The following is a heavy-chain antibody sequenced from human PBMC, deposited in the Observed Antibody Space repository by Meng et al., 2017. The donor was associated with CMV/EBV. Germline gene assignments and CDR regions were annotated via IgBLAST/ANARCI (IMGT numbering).Heavy chain of an antibody. Sequence: SETLSLTCAVYGGSFSGYYCSWIRQRPGNGLEWIGEINHSGSTNYNPTLNSRVTLSADTSKNQFSLKLSSVTAADTAVYYCARGRSHYYDSSGYYPFDYWGQGTLVTVSS. CDR2: INHSGST. J-gene: IGHJ4*02. V-gene: IGHV4-34*01. CDR1: GGSFSGYY. CDR3: ARGRSHYYDSSGYYPFDY. D-gene: IGHD3-22*01.